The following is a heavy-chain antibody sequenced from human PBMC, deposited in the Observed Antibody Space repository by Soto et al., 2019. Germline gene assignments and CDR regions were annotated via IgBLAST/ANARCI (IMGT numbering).Heavy chain of an antibody. D-gene: IGHD6-13*01. CDR1: GGSFSGYY. CDR2: INHSGST. J-gene: IGHJ6*02. Sequence: QVQLQQWGAGLLKPSETLSLTCAVYGGSFSGYYWSWIRQPPGKGLEWIGEINHSGSTNYNPSLTSRVTISVDTSKNQCSLKLSSVTAADTAVYYCARGGRQLVVQSHGPRYYYYYYGMDVWGQGTTVTVSS. CDR3: ARGGRQLVVQSHGPRYYYYYYGMDV. V-gene: IGHV4-34*01.